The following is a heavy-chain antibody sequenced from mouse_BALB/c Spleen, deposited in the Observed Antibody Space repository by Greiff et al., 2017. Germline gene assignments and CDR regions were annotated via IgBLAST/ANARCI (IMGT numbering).Heavy chain of an antibody. CDR2: ISYSGST. J-gene: IGHJ1*01. D-gene: IGHD2-4*01. CDR3: ASPSLRHWYFDV. Sequence: EVKLMESGPSLVKPSQTLSLTCSVTGDSITSGYWNWIRKFPGNKLEYMGYISYSGSTYYNPSLKSRISITRDTSKNQYYLQLNSVTTEDTATYYCASPSLRHWYFDVWGAGTTVTVSS. V-gene: IGHV3-8*02. CDR1: GDSITSGY.